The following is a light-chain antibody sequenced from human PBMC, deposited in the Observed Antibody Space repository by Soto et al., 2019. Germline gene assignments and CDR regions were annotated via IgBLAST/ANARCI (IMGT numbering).Light chain of an antibody. Sequence: ERVLTQSPGTLSMSPGERATLSCRASQSVSGSFLAWYQQKPGQAPRLLIYGASSRATGIPDRFSGSGSGTDFTLTISRLEPEDFAVYYCQQYGSSPRVTFGGGTKVDIK. CDR2: GAS. V-gene: IGKV3-20*01. CDR3: QQYGSSPRVT. J-gene: IGKJ4*01. CDR1: QSVSGSF.